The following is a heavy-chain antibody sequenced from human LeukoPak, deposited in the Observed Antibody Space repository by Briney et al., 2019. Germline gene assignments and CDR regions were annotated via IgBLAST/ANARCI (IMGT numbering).Heavy chain of an antibody. V-gene: IGHV1-18*01. Sequence: ASVKVSCKASGYTFTSYGISWVRQAPGQGPEWMGWISAYNGNTNYAQKLQGRVTMTTDTSTSTAYMELRSLRSDDTAVYYCARDYEARHYYGSGSYKSPPNSMGYWGQGTLVTVSS. D-gene: IGHD3-10*01. CDR1: GYTFTSYG. J-gene: IGHJ4*02. CDR2: ISAYNGNT. CDR3: ARDYEARHYYGSGSYKSPPNSMGY.